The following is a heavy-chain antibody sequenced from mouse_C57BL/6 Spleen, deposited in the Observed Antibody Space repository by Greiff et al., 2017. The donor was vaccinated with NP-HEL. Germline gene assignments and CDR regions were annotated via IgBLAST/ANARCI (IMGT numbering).Heavy chain of an antibody. CDR3: THDGSRNFDY. CDR1: GFNIKDDY. J-gene: IGHJ2*01. Sequence: EVQLKESGAELVRPGASVKLSCTASGFNIKDDYMHWVKQRPEQGLEWIGWIDPENGDTEYASKFQGKATITADTSSNTAYLQLSSLTSEDTAVYYCTHDGSRNFDYWGQGTTLTVSS. D-gene: IGHD1-1*01. V-gene: IGHV14-4*01. CDR2: IDPENGDT.